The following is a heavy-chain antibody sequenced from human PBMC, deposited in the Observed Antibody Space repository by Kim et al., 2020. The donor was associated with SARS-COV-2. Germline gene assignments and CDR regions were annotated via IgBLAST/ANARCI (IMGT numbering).Heavy chain of an antibody. CDR2: ISYDGSNK. V-gene: IGHV3-30-3*01. CDR1: GFTFSSYA. J-gene: IGHJ6*02. D-gene: IGHD3-22*01. CDR3: ARDRNYYDSSGYYYPRYYYYYRMDV. Sequence: GGSLRLSCAASGFTFSSYAMHWVRQAPGKGLEWVAVISYDGSNKYYADSVKGRFTISRDNSKNTLYLQMNSLRAEDTAVYDCARDRNYYDSSGYYYPRYYYYYRMDVWAQGTTDTVSS.